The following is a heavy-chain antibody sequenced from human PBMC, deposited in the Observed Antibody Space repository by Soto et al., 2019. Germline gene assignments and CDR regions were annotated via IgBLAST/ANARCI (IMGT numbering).Heavy chain of an antibody. V-gene: IGHV3-30-3*01. Sequence: QVQLVESGGGVVQPGRSLRLSCAASGFTFSSYAMHWVRQAPGKGLEWVAVISYDGSNKYYADSVKGRFTISRDNSKNTLYLQMSSLRAEDTAVYYCARDRGGYSYLSWLINWGQGTLVTVSS. J-gene: IGHJ4*02. D-gene: IGHD5-18*01. CDR2: ISYDGSNK. CDR3: ARDRGGYSYLSWLIN. CDR1: GFTFSSYA.